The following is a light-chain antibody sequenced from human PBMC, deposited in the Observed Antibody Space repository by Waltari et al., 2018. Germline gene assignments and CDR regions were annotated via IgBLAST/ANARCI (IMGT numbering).Light chain of an antibody. CDR2: AAS. J-gene: IGKJ1*01. Sequence: DIQMTQSPSSLSASVGDRVTITCRASQSISTFLNWYQQKPGKAPKLLIYAASSFQSGVPSRFSGSGSGTDFTLTINSLQPEDFATYFCQQSYSTPRTFGQGTKLEI. CDR3: QQSYSTPRT. V-gene: IGKV1-39*01. CDR1: QSISTF.